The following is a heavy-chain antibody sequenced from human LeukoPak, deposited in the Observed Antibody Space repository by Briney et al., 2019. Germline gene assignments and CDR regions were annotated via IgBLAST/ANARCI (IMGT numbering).Heavy chain of an antibody. Sequence: SETLSLTCAVYGGSFSGSYWSWIRQPPGKGLEWIGEINHRGRRNYNPSLKSRVTISGDTSKNQFSLKLSSVTAADTAVYYCARAEAVSFSSVRLWFDPWGRGTLVSVSS. CDR2: INHRGRR. J-gene: IGHJ5*02. V-gene: IGHV4-34*01. CDR1: GGSFSGSY. D-gene: IGHD1-14*01. CDR3: ARAEAVSFSSVRLWFDP.